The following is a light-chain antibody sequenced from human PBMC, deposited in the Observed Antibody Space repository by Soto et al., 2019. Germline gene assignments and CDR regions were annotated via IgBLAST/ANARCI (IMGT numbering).Light chain of an antibody. Sequence: DIQMTQSPSTLSASVGDRVTITCRASQSFNTWLAWYQQKPGKAPNLLIYKASSLASGVPSRFSGSGSGTEFTLTISSLQPDDLATYFCQQTNSFPWTFGQGTKVDIK. CDR2: KAS. J-gene: IGKJ1*01. CDR3: QQTNSFPWT. V-gene: IGKV1-5*03. CDR1: QSFNTW.